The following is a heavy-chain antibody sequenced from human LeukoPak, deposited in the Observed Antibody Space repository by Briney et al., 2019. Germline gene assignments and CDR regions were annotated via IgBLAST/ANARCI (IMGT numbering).Heavy chain of an antibody. CDR3: ARIDPYYYFDC. CDR2: IYYSGST. J-gene: IGHJ4*02. V-gene: IGHV4-30-4*01. Sequence: SETLSLTCTVSGGSISSGDYYWSWIRQPPGRGLEWIGYIYYSGSTYYNPSLKSRVTISVDTSKNQFSLKLSSVTAADTAVYYCARIDPYYYFDCWGQGTLVTVSS. D-gene: IGHD1-26*01. CDR1: GGSISSGDYY.